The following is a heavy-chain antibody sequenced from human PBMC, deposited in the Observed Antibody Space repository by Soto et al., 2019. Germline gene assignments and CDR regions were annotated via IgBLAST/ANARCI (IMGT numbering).Heavy chain of an antibody. CDR3: ARVRDSSGYYPYYYYYGMDV. V-gene: IGHV4-4*07. CDR2: IYTSGST. Sequence: QVQLQESGPGLVKPSETLSLTCTVSGGSISSYYWSWIRQPAGKGLEWIGRIYTSGSTNYNPSLKRRVTMSVDTSKNQFSLKLSSVTAADTAVYYCARVRDSSGYYPYYYYYGMDVWGQGTTVTVSS. D-gene: IGHD3-22*01. J-gene: IGHJ6*02. CDR1: GGSISSYY.